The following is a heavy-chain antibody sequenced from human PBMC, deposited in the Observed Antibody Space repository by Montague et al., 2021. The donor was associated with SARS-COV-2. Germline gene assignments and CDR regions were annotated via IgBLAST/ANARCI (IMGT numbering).Heavy chain of an antibody. Sequence: SETLSLTCTVSGGSISSYYWSWIRQPPGKGLEWNGYIYYSGSTNYNPSLKSRVTISVDTSKNQFSLKLSSVTAADTAVYYCARGSGWMGNAFDNWGQGTMVTVSS. V-gene: IGHV4-59*01. CDR3: ARGSGWMGNAFDN. J-gene: IGHJ3*02. CDR2: IYYSGST. D-gene: IGHD6-19*01. CDR1: GGSISSYY.